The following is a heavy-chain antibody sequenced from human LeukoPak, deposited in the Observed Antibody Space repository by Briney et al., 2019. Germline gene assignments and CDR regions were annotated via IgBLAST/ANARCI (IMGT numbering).Heavy chain of an antibody. J-gene: IGHJ3*02. CDR1: GYTFTGYY. CDR3: ARDLTTVKYAFDI. V-gene: IGHV1-2*02. Sequence: ASVKVSCKASGYTFTGYYMHWVRQAPGQGLERMGWINPNSGGTNYAQKFQGRVTITRDTSISTAYMELSRLRSDDTAVYYCARDLTTVKYAFDIWGQGTMVTVSS. D-gene: IGHD4-17*01. CDR2: INPNSGGT.